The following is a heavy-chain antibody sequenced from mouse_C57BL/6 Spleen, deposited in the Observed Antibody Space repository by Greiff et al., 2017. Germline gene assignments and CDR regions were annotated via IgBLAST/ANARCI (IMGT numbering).Heavy chain of an antibody. J-gene: IGHJ4*01. CDR1: GYTFTSYW. CDR2: IDPSDSYT. V-gene: IGHV1-59*01. CDR3: ARGDARDY. Sequence: QVQLQQPGAELVRPGTSVKLSCKASGYTFTSYWMHWVKQRPGQGLEWIGVIDPSDSYTNYNQKFKGKATLTVDTSSSTAYMQLSSLTSEDSAVYYCARGDARDYWGQGTSVTVSS.